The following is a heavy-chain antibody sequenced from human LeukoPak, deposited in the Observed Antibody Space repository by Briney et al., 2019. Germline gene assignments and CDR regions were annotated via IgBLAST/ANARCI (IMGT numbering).Heavy chain of an antibody. D-gene: IGHD1-26*01. CDR3: ARLGGSYIDY. J-gene: IGHJ4*02. V-gene: IGHV5-51*01. Sequence: GESLKISCKGSGYSFTNNWIGWVRQVPGKGLEWMGSIYPGDSDTRYSPSFQGQVTLSADKSISTAYLQWSSLKASDTAMYYCARLGGSYIDYWGQGTLVTVSS. CDR2: IYPGDSDT. CDR1: GYSFTNNW.